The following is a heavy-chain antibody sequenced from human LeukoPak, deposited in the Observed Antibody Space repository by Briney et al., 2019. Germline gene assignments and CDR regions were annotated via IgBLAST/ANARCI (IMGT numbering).Heavy chain of an antibody. CDR3: ATLSVAAADWDDDF. V-gene: IGHV3-23*01. CDR2: ISSSGDST. Sequence: GGSLRLSCAASGFTFSSSAMSWVRQAPGKGLEWVSGISSSGDSTYYADSVKGRFAISRDNSKSTLHLQMNSLRTEDTAVYYCATLSVAAADWDDDFWGQGTLLTVSS. CDR1: GFTFSSSA. D-gene: IGHD6-13*01. J-gene: IGHJ4*02.